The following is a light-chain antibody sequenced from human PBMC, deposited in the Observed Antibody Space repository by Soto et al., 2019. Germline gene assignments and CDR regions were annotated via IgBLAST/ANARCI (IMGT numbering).Light chain of an antibody. J-gene: IGKJ5*01. CDR3: QQRNNWPTIT. CDR1: QNVDKF. V-gene: IGKV3-11*01. Sequence: IVMTQPQATLSVSPGERATLSWRASQNVDKFLAWYQQRPGQPPRLLIFDSSNRATGVPVRFSGIGSGTVFTLTIGSLETEDSAVYYGQQRNNWPTITFGQGTRLEI. CDR2: DSS.